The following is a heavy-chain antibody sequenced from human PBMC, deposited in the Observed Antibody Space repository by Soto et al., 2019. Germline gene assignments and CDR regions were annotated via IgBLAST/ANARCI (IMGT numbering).Heavy chain of an antibody. CDR2: IYYSGST. J-gene: IGHJ6*02. CDR1: GGSISSGGYY. Sequence: SETLSLTCTVSGGSISSGGYYWSWIRQHPGKGLEWIGYIYYSGSTYYNPSLKNRVTISVDTSKNQFSLKLSSVTAADTAVYYCAREPRRMITFGGVIAGYYGMDVWGQGTTVTVSS. V-gene: IGHV4-31*03. D-gene: IGHD3-16*02. CDR3: AREPRRMITFGGVIAGYYGMDV.